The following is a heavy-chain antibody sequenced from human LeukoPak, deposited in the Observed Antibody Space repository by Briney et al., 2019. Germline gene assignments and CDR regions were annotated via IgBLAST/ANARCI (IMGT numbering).Heavy chain of an antibody. CDR2: IYYSGST. CDR1: GGSISSGGYY. Sequence: PSETLSLTCTVSGGSISSGGYYWSWIRQHPGKGLEWIGYIYYSGSTYYNPPLKSRVTISVDTSKNQFSLKLSSVTAADTAVYYCARDRAKPYYYYGMDVWGQGTTVTVSS. V-gene: IGHV4-31*03. CDR3: ARDRAKPYYYYGMDV. J-gene: IGHJ6*02.